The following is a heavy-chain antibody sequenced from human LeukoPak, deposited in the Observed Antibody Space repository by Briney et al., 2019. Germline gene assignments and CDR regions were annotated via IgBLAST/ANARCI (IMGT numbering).Heavy chain of an antibody. CDR1: GFTFSNAW. D-gene: IGHD3-16*01. CDR2: IQSRTDGDTT. J-gene: IGHJ6*02. V-gene: IGHV3-15*01. Sequence: GGSLRLSCAASGFTFSNAWMSWVRQAPGKGMEWVGRIQSRTDGDTTDYAAPVKGRFTISRDDSKNTLYLQMSSLNTEDTAVYYCNRALSYYGMDVWGQGTAVTVSS. CDR3: NRALSYYGMDV.